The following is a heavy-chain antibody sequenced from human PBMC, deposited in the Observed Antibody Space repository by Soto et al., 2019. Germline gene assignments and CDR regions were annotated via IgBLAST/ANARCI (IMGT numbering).Heavy chain of an antibody. CDR1: GFSITNAW. Sequence: GGSLRLSCAASGFSITNAWMTWVRQPPGKGLEWVGRIKSKTDGGTTDYVAPVKGRFTISRDNSKNTLYLQMNSLRAEDTAVYYCTKGVVVITSYFQHWGQGTLVTVSS. CDR2: IKSKTDGGTT. CDR3: TKGVVVITSYFQH. J-gene: IGHJ1*01. V-gene: IGHV3-15*01. D-gene: IGHD3-22*01.